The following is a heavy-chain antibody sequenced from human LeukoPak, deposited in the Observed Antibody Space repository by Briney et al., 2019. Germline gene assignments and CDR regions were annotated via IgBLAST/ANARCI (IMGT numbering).Heavy chain of an antibody. CDR3: ARGVFMITFGGVIH. D-gene: IGHD3-16*01. Sequence: SGTLSLTCTVSGFSVSSGSYYWSWIRQPPGKGLEWTGYIYYSGSTNYNPSLKSRVTISVDTSKNQFSLKLSSVTAADTAVYYCARGVFMITFGGVIHWGQGTLVTVSS. V-gene: IGHV4-61*01. CDR2: IYYSGST. J-gene: IGHJ4*02. CDR1: GFSVSSGSYY.